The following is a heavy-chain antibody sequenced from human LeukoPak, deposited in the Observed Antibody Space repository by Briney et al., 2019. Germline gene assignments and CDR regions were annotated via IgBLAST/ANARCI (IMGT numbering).Heavy chain of an antibody. Sequence: GGSLRLSCAASGFTFSSYWMHWVRQAPGKGLVWVSRINSDGSDTTYADSVKGRFTISRDNAKNTLYLQMNSLRTEDTGVYYCTKDLTGKYDYWGQGTLVTVSS. V-gene: IGHV3-74*01. CDR2: INSDGSDT. D-gene: IGHD1-20*01. CDR3: TKDLTGKYDY. J-gene: IGHJ4*02. CDR1: GFTFSSYW.